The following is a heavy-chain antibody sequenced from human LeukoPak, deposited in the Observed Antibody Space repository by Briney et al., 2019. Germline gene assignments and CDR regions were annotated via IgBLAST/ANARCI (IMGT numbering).Heavy chain of an antibody. CDR1: GFTFSSYW. CDR2: IKQDGSEE. J-gene: IGHJ1*01. D-gene: IGHD6-13*01. Sequence: PGGSLRLSCAASGFTFSSYWMTWVRQASGKGLEWVANIKQDGSEEYYVDSVKGRFTISRDNAKNSLYLQMNSLRAEDTAVYYCAHFAKEYTSNWHEPVPECFHHWGQGTLVTVSS. CDR3: AHFAKEYTSNWHEPVPECFHH. V-gene: IGHV3-7*03.